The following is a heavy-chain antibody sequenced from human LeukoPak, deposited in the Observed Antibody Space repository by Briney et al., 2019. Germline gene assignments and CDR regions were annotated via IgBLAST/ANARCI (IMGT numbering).Heavy chain of an antibody. J-gene: IGHJ6*03. D-gene: IGHD2-2*01. CDR1: GFTFSSYA. CDR2: ISGSGGST. CDR3: AKKSSHCSSTSCRYYYYYMDV. Sequence: GGSLRLSCAASGFTFSSYAMSWVRQAPGKGLEWVSAISGSGGSTYYADSVKGRFTISRDNSKNTLYLQMNSLRAEDTAVYYCAKKSSHCSSTSCRYYYYYMDVWGKGTTVTVSS. V-gene: IGHV3-23*01.